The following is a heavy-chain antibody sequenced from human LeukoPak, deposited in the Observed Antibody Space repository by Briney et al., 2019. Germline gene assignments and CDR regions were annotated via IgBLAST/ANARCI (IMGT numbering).Heavy chain of an antibody. J-gene: IGHJ4*02. D-gene: IGHD3-22*01. V-gene: IGHV3-7*01. CDR1: GFTVSSNY. CDR3: ARNEDYSDSTGYYSTFYLDS. Sequence: GGSLRLSCAASGFTVSSNYMSWVRQAPGKGLEWVANINEDGSEKYYVDSVKGRFTISRDNGKNALYLQMKSLRAEDTAVYYCARNEDYSDSTGYYSTFYLDSWGQGTLVTVSS. CDR2: INEDGSEK.